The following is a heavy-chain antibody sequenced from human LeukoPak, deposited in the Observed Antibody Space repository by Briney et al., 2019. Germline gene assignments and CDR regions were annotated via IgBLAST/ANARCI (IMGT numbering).Heavy chain of an antibody. V-gene: IGHV4-4*02. CDR2: ISLSGQT. CDR3: ARDLAGGDDAFDI. J-gene: IGHJ3*02. Sequence: SETLSLTCGVSGDSIRSTNWWSWVRQPPGQGLEWIGEISLSGQTNFNPSLNGRVTMSVDTSKNQFSLKLSSVTAADTAVYYCARDLAGGDDAFDIWGQGTMVTVSS. D-gene: IGHD2-21*01. CDR1: GDSIRSTNW.